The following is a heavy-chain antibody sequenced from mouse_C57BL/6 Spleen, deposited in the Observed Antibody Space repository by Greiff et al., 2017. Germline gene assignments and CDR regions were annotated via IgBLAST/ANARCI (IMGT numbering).Heavy chain of an antibody. CDR1: GYAFSSSW. CDR2: IYPGDGDT. CDR3: ARWLLRYFDC. V-gene: IGHV1-82*01. D-gene: IGHD2-3*01. Sequence: QVQLQQSGPELVKPGASVKISCKASGYAFSSSWMNWVKQRPGKGLEWIGRIYPGDGDTNYNGKFKGKATLTADKSSSTAYMQLSSLTSEDSAVYFCARWLLRYFDCWGQGTTLTVSS. J-gene: IGHJ2*01.